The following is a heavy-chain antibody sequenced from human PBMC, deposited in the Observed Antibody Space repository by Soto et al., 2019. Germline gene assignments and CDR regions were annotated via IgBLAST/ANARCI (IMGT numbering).Heavy chain of an antibody. CDR3: AKRALVIVGASYYFDY. D-gene: IGHD1-26*01. Sequence: GGSLRLSCAASGFTFSSYAMSWVRQAPGKGLEWVSAISGSGGSTYYADSVKGRFTISRDNSKNTLYLQMNSLRAEDTAVYYCAKRALVIVGASYYFDYWGQGTLVTVSS. V-gene: IGHV3-23*01. J-gene: IGHJ4*02. CDR2: ISGSGGST. CDR1: GFTFSSYA.